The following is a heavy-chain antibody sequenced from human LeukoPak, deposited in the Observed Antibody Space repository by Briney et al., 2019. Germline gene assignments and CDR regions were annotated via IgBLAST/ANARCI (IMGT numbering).Heavy chain of an antibody. J-gene: IGHJ6*03. Sequence: ASVKVSCKASGYTFTSYGISWVRQAPGQGLEWMGWISAYNGNINYAQKLQGRVTMTTDTPTSTAYMELRSLRSDDTAVYYCARDTPQFDILTGYYIWYYYYMDVWGKGTTVTVSS. D-gene: IGHD3-9*01. CDR1: GYTFTSYG. CDR3: ARDTPQFDILTGYYIWYYYYMDV. V-gene: IGHV1-18*01. CDR2: ISAYNGNI.